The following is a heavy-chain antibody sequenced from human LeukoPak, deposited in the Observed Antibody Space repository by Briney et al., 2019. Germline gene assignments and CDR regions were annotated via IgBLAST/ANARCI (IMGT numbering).Heavy chain of an antibody. D-gene: IGHD1-1*01. CDR1: GYTFSSYG. J-gene: IGHJ4*02. V-gene: IGHV1-18*01. CDR3: ARNVPHTYPQLTTVDY. CDR2: ISVYNGNT. Sequence: GASVKVSCKASGYTFSSYGISWVRQAPGQGLEWMGWISVYNGNTNYAQKLQGRVTMTTDTSTSTAYMELRSLRSEDTAVYYCARNVPHTYPQLTTVDYWGQGTLVTVSS.